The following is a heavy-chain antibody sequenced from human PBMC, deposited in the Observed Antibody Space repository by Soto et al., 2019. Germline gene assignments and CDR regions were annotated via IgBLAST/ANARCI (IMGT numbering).Heavy chain of an antibody. J-gene: IGHJ4*02. Sequence: QVQLVQSGAEVKKPGSSVKVSCKASGGTFSSYTISWLRQAPGQGLEWMGRIIPILGIANYAQKFQGRVTITADKSTSTAYMELSSLRSEDTAVYYCARAHLSSGYYWHYWGQGTLVTVSS. V-gene: IGHV1-69*02. D-gene: IGHD3-22*01. CDR3: ARAHLSSGYYWHY. CDR1: GGTFSSYT. CDR2: IIPILGIA.